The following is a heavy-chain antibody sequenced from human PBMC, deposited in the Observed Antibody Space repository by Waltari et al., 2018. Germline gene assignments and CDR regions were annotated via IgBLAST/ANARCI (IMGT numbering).Heavy chain of an antibody. CDR2: ISAYNGDT. CDR1: GYTFTSYG. CDR3: ARDSGYGSGSYSVDF. Sequence: QVQLVQSGAEVKKPGASVKFSCKSSGYTFTSYGITWVRQAPGQGLEWMGWISAYNGDTNHAQKLQDRVTMTTDTSTSTAYMELRSLRSDDTAVYYCARDSGYGSGSYSVDFWGQGTLVTVSS. J-gene: IGHJ4*02. V-gene: IGHV1-18*01. D-gene: IGHD3-10*01.